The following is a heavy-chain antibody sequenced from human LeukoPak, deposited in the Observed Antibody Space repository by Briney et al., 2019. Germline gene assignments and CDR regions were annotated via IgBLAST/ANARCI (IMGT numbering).Heavy chain of an antibody. J-gene: IGHJ4*02. D-gene: IGHD2-2*01. CDR2: INHSGST. CDR1: GGSFSGYD. Sequence: SETLSLTCAVYGGSFSGYDWSWIRQPPGKGLEWIGEINHSGSTNHNPSLKSRVTISVDTSKNHFSLKLSSVTAADTAVYYCARGGYCSSTSCYLVYWGQGTLVTVSS. CDR3: ARGGYCSSTSCYLVY. V-gene: IGHV4-34*01.